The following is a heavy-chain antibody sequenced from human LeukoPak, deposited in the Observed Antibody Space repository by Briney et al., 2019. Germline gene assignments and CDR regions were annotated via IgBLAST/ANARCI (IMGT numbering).Heavy chain of an antibody. CDR2: ISGSGGIT. CDR3: AKHDPRRVVITNWFDP. Sequence: GGALRLSCAASGFTCSAYAFSWVRQAPGKGLEWVSAISGSGGITYYADSVKGRFTISRGNSKNTLYLQMNSLRAEDTAVYYCAKHDPRRVVITNWFDPWGQGTLVTVSS. D-gene: IGHD3-22*01. J-gene: IGHJ5*02. V-gene: IGHV3-23*01. CDR1: GFTCSAYA.